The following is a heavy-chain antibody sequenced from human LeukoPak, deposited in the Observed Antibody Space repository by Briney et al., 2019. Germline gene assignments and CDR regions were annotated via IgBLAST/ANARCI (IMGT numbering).Heavy chain of an antibody. Sequence: ASVKVSCEASGYTFTSYGISWVRQAPGQGLEWMGVINPSGGSTTSAQKFQGRVTMTRDTSTSTVYMELRSLRSEDTAVYYCARGPGPADDGGGYCFDYWGQGTLVTVSS. CDR1: GYTFTSYG. V-gene: IGHV1-46*01. D-gene: IGHD3-22*01. CDR2: INPSGGST. J-gene: IGHJ4*02. CDR3: ARGPGPADDGGGYCFDY.